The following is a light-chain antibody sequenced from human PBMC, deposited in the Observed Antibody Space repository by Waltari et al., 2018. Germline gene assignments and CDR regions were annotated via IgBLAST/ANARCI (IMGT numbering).Light chain of an antibody. Sequence: QSALTQPASVSGSPGQSLTISCTGTSRDVGASNYVSWYQQHPGKAPKLIIFDVSNRTSGVSNRFSGSKSGNTASLTISGLQAEDEADYYCSSYISSSTLELFGGGTSLTVL. J-gene: IGLJ2*01. CDR3: SSYISSSTLEL. CDR2: DVS. V-gene: IGLV2-14*03. CDR1: SRDVGASNY.